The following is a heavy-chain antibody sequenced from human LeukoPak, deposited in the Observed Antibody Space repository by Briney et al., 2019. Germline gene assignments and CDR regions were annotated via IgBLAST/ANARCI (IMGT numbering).Heavy chain of an antibody. V-gene: IGHV4-59*01. J-gene: IGHJ6*02. Sequence: SETLSLTCTVSGGSISSYYWSWIRQPPGKGLEWIGYIYYSGSTNYNPSLKSRVTISVDTSKNQFSLKLSSVTAADTAVYYCARARHGNRCCSSTSCYDYYYGMDVWGQRTTVTVSS. CDR2: IYYSGST. D-gene: IGHD2-2*01. CDR3: ARARHGNRCCSSTSCYDYYYGMDV. CDR1: GGSISSYY.